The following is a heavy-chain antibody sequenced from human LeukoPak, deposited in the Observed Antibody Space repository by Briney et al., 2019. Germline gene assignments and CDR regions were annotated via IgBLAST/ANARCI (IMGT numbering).Heavy chain of an antibody. CDR2: ISSSSSYI. Sequence: GGSLRLSCAASGFTFTSFAMGWVRQAPGKGLEWVSSISSSSSYIYYADSVKGRFTISRDNAKNSLYLQMNSLRAEDTAVYYCARDSHSYRFDYWGQGTLVTVSS. CDR3: ARDSHSYRFDY. V-gene: IGHV3-21*01. CDR1: GFTFTSFA. D-gene: IGHD5-18*01. J-gene: IGHJ4*02.